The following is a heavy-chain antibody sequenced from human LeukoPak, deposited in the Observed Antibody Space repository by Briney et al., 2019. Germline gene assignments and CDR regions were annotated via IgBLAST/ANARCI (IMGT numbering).Heavy chain of an antibody. J-gene: IGHJ4*02. CDR2: IYSGGST. CDR3: ARGAFDYYDSSGLYYFDY. CDR1: GFTVSSNY. D-gene: IGHD3-22*01. Sequence: GGSLRLSCAASGFTVSSNYMGWVRQAPGKGLEWVSVIYSGGSTYYADSVKGRFTISRDNSKNTLYLQMNSLRAEDTAVYYCARGAFDYYDSSGLYYFDYWGQGTLVTVSS. V-gene: IGHV3-53*01.